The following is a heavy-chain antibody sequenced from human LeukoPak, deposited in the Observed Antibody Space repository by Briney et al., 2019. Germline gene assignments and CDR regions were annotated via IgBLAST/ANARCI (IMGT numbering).Heavy chain of an antibody. CDR1: GFTFSSYS. J-gene: IGHJ3*02. CDR2: IFYTGST. D-gene: IGHD1-26*01. Sequence: GSLRLSCAASGFTFSSYSMNWVRQPPGKGLEWIGSIFYTGSTYYNPSLNSRVTIALDTSKNQFSLKLSSVTAADAAVYYCAREVESGSPSAFDIWGQGTMVTVSS. V-gene: IGHV4-59*13. CDR3: AREVESGSPSAFDI.